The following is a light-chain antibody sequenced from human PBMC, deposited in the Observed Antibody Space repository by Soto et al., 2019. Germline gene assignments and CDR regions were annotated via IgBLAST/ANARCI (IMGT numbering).Light chain of an antibody. CDR2: EVS. CDR3: SSFASSSTLVV. CDR1: SRDVGGYNY. J-gene: IGLJ1*01. Sequence: QSALTQPASVSGSPGQSVTISCSGTSRDVGGYNYVAWYQQHPDRAPKVMIYEVSNRPSGVSNRFSGTKSGNTASLTISGVQAEDEADYYCSSFASSSTLVVFGTGTKLTVL. V-gene: IGLV2-14*01.